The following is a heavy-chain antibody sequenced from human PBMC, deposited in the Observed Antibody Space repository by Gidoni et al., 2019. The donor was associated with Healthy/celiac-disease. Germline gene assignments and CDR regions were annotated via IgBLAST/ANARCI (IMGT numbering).Heavy chain of an antibody. CDR1: GGPFSSYV. J-gene: IGHJ6*02. V-gene: IGHV1-69*01. CDR3: ARRRLDSGYDLGNYYYYGMDV. D-gene: IGHD5-12*01. CDR2: IIPIFGTA. Sequence: QVQLVQSGAEVKKPGSAVKVSCKASGGPFSSYVINWVRQAPGQGLEWMGGIIPIFGTANDAQKFQGRVTITADESTSTAYMELSSLRSEDTAVYYCARRRLDSGYDLGNYYYYGMDVWGQGTTVTVSS.